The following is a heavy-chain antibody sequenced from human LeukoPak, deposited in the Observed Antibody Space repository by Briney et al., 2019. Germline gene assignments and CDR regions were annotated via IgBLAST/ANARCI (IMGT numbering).Heavy chain of an antibody. CDR1: GFSLSTSGMC. J-gene: IGHJ4*02. CDR3: ARTDSSGYYYSFDY. D-gene: IGHD3-22*01. V-gene: IGHV2-70*11. Sequence: SGPALVKPTQTVTLTCTFSGFSLSTSGMCVSWIRQPPGKALEWLARIDWDDDKYYSTSLKARLTISKDTSKNQVVLTMTNMDPVDTATYYCARTDSSGYYYSFDYWGQGTLVTVSS. CDR2: IDWDDDK.